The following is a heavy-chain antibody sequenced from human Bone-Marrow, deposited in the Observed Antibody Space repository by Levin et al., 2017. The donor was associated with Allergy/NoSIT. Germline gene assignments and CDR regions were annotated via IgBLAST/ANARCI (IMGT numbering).Heavy chain of an antibody. J-gene: IGHJ5*02. V-gene: IGHV4-4*02. CDR1: DDSIRSSNW. D-gene: IGHD7-27*01. CDR3: ARRNVLAPGEDWFDP. Sequence: SQTLSLTCGVSDDSIRSSNWWTWVRQPPGKGLEWIGEIYHSGSTNYNPSLKSRVTISVEKSKNQFSLKLSTVTAADTAVYYCARRNVLAPGEDWFDPWGQGTLVTVSS. CDR2: IYHSGST.